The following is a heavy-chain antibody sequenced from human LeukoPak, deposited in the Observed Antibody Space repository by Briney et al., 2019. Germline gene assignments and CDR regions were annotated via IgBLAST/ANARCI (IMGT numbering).Heavy chain of an antibody. J-gene: IGHJ4*02. Sequence: ASVKVSCKASGYTFTDYYMHWVRQAPGQGLEWMGWINPNTGGTNYAQKFQGRVTMTRDTSISPAYMELSSLRSDDTAVYYCARVLVPAGGGVVDYWGQGTLVTVSS. CDR1: GYTFTDYY. CDR2: INPNTGGT. D-gene: IGHD3-16*01. CDR3: ARVLVPAGGGVVDY. V-gene: IGHV1-2*02.